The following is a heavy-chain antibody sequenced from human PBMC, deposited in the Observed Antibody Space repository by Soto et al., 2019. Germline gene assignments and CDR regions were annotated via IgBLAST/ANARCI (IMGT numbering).Heavy chain of an antibody. Sequence: PSETLSLTCAVSGYSISSGYYWGWIRQPPGKGLEWIGSIYHSGSTYYNPSLKSRVTISVDTSKNKFSLKLSSVTAADTAVYYCARVITIFGVVIISWFDPWGQGTLVTVSS. D-gene: IGHD3-3*01. CDR2: IYHSGST. J-gene: IGHJ5*02. CDR3: ARVITIFGVVIISWFDP. V-gene: IGHV4-38-2*01. CDR1: GYSISSGYY.